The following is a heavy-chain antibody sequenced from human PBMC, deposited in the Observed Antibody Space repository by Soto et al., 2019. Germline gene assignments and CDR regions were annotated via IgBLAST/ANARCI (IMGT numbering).Heavy chain of an antibody. Sequence: ASVKVSCKASGYPLATYDINWVRQATGQGLEWIGWMNPKSGNTYYAQKFQGRVTMTRDTSTSTVYMELSSLRSEDTVVYYCARTSSGYYYDAFDIWGQGTMVTVSS. D-gene: IGHD3-22*01. CDR2: MNPKSGNT. J-gene: IGHJ3*02. CDR1: GYPLATYD. CDR3: ARTSSGYYYDAFDI. V-gene: IGHV1-8*01.